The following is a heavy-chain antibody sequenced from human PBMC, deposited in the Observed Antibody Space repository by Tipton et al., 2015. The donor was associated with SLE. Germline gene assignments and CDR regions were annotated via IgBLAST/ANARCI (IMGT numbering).Heavy chain of an antibody. Sequence: SLRLSCAASGFSVTDYDIHWVRQAPGKGLEWVAFIRFAGTIKYYVDSVKGRFTISRDTSKNTVYLQMNSLRPDDTAVYYCAHLVVVAPNSPFDSWAQGTLLTVSS. J-gene: IGHJ4*02. CDR1: GFSVTDYD. CDR2: IRFAGTIK. CDR3: AHLVVVAPNSPFDS. V-gene: IGHV3-30*02. D-gene: IGHD2-15*01.